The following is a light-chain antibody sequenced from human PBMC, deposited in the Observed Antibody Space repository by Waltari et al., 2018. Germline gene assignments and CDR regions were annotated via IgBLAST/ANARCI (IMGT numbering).Light chain of an antibody. Sequence: QSALTQPASVSGSPGQSLTISCTGTRSDVGGYNYVSWYQHHPGKAPKLMIFAVNNRPSGVSNRFSGSKSGNTASLTISGLQAEDEADYYCSSYTSSATILFGGGTKLTVL. CDR2: AVN. CDR1: RSDVGGYNY. V-gene: IGLV2-14*03. CDR3: SSYTSSATIL. J-gene: IGLJ2*01.